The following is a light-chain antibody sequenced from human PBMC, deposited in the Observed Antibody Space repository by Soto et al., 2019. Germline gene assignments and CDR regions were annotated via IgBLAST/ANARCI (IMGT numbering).Light chain of an antibody. Sequence: EIVFTQSPGTLSLSPGERATLSCRASEIVTNYLAWYQQKPVQAPRLLVYDVSNRATGIPARLSGGGSGTDLTLTISNLEPEDLAVYYCQQRRDWPWTFGKGTKVDIK. CDR1: EIVTNY. J-gene: IGKJ1*01. CDR3: QQRRDWPWT. V-gene: IGKV3-11*01. CDR2: DVS.